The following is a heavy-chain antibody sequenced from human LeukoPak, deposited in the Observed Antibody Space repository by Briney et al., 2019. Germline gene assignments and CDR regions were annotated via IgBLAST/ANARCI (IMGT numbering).Heavy chain of an antibody. CDR2: IYYGGST. J-gene: IGHJ4*02. CDR1: GGSISSSSYY. V-gene: IGHV4-39*07. Sequence: SETLSLTCTVSGGSISSSSYYWGWIRQPPGKGLEWIGSIYYGGSTYYNPSLKSRVTISVDTSKNQFSLKLSSVTAADTAVYYCARDLVGANFDYWGQGTLVTVSS. D-gene: IGHD1-26*01. CDR3: ARDLVGANFDY.